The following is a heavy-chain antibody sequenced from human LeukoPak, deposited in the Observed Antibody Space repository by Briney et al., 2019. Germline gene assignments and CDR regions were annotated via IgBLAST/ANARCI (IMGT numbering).Heavy chain of an antibody. J-gene: IGHJ5*02. Sequence: SETLSLTCTVSGGSISSGSYYWSWIRQPAGKGLEWIGRIYTSGSTNYNPSLKSRVTISVDTSKNQFSLELSSVTAADTAVYYCAREALVVVPAATYNWFDPWGQGTLVTVSS. D-gene: IGHD2-2*01. CDR1: GGSISSGSYY. V-gene: IGHV4-61*02. CDR3: AREALVVVPAATYNWFDP. CDR2: IYTSGST.